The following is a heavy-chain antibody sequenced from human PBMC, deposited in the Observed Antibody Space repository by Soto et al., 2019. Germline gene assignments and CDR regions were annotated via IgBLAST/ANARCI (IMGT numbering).Heavy chain of an antibody. J-gene: IGHJ6*03. V-gene: IGHV3-23*01. Sequence: LRLSCAASGFTFSSYAMSWVRQAPGKGLEWVSAISGSGGSTYYADSVKGRFTISRDNSKNTLYLQMNSLRAEDTAVYYCAKYLALQLDYMDVWGKGTTVTVSS. CDR2: ISGSGGST. D-gene: IGHD5-18*01. CDR3: AKYLALQLDYMDV. CDR1: GFTFSSYA.